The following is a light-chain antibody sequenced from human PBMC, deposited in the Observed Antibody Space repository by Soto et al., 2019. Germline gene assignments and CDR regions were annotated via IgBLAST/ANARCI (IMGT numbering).Light chain of an antibody. CDR1: QTISGT. CDR3: QQYGNSAPIT. CDR2: GAS. V-gene: IGKV3-20*01. Sequence: EIVLTQAPATLSVSPGGRSTLSCRASQTISGTLAWYQHKPGQAPRLPMYGASIRATGIPDRFSGSGSGTDFNLTISRLEPEDFAMYYCQQYGNSAPITFGQGTRLEI. J-gene: IGKJ5*01.